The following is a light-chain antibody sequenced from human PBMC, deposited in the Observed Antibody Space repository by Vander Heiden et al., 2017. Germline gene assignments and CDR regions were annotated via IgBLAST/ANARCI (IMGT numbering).Light chain of an antibody. CDR1: SSYGGGYSY. V-gene: IGLV2-14*03. Sequence: QSALTQPASVSGSSGRSFTTSCTGTSSYGGGYSYVSWYEQHPGKAPKLIIYGVGNRPSGVSNRFSGSKSGNTASLTISGLQAEDEADYYCSSYTSSSTWVFGGGTKLTVL. J-gene: IGLJ3*02. CDR3: SSYTSSSTWV. CDR2: GVG.